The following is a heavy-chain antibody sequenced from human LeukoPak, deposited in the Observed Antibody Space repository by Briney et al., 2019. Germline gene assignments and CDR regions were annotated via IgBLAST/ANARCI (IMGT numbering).Heavy chain of an antibody. CDR1: GYTFTGYY. D-gene: IGHD1-26*01. V-gene: IGHV1-2*02. CDR3: ARDPIYMDGSGSQPFDY. J-gene: IGHJ4*02. CDR2: INPNSGGT. Sequence: ASVKVSCKASGYTFTGYYMHWVRQAPGQGLEWMGWINPNSGGTNYAQKFQGRVTMTRDTSISTAYKELSRLRSDDTAVYYCARDPIYMDGSGSQPFDYWGQGTLVTVSS.